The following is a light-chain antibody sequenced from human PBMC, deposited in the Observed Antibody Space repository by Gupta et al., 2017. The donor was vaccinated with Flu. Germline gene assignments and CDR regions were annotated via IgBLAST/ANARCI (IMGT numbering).Light chain of an antibody. CDR2: GAS. J-gene: IGKJ2*01. CDR3: QKGELTCT. Sequence: FLSSLCASVGYRVTMTCRASQTIITDLNRYKKKPGKAPKRLISGASSWHSWVPSRFSGSGSGTEFTLTSSSVEPEDVATYDCQKGELTCTFGTGP. V-gene: IGKV1-39*01. CDR1: QTIITD.